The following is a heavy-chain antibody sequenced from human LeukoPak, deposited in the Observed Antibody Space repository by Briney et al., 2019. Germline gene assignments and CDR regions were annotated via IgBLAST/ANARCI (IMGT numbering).Heavy chain of an antibody. CDR3: AKVSRFGELLSAPLDY. CDR2: ISYDGSNK. V-gene: IGHV3-30*18. CDR1: GFTFSSYG. J-gene: IGHJ4*02. Sequence: GGSLRLSCAASGFTFSSYGMHWVRQAPGKGREWVADISYDGSNKYYADSVKGRFTISRDNSKNTLYLQMNSLRAEDTAVYYCAKVSRFGELLSAPLDYWGQGTLVTVSS. D-gene: IGHD3-10*01.